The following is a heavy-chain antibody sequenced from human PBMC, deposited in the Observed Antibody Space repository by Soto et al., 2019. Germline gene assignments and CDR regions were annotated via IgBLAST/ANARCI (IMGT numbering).Heavy chain of an antibody. J-gene: IGHJ6*03. CDR2: IYNSGST. D-gene: IGHD3-16*01. CDR1: GDSIRNQY. V-gene: IGHV4-59*11. Sequence: SETLCLTCTVYGDSIRNQYWSWIRRPPGKGLEWIGYIYNSGSTKYNPSLKSRLTISVDTSKNQFSLKLTSVTAADTAVYYCARTLDYGHMDVWGKGTTVTVSS. CDR3: ARTLDYGHMDV.